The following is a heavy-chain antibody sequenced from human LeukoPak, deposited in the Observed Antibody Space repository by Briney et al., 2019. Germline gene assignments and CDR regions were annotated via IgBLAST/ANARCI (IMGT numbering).Heavy chain of an antibody. CDR1: GYTFTSYY. J-gene: IGHJ4*02. CDR2: INPSGGST. D-gene: IGHD6-13*01. CDR3: ATWGSSWSYYSDY. V-gene: IGHV1-46*01. Sequence: GASVKVSCKASGYTFTSYYMHWVRQAPGQGLEWMGIINPSGGSTSYAQKFQGRVTMTRDTSISTAYMELSRLRSDDTAVYYCATWGSSWSYYSDYWGQGTLVTVSS.